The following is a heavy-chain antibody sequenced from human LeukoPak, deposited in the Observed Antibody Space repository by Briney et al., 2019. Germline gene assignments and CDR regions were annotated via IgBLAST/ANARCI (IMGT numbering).Heavy chain of an antibody. CDR1: GGFITSCY. Sequence: PSETLSLTCTVSGGFITSCYWSWIRQSPGKGLEWVGYIYYSGSTNYNPSLKSRVTISIDTSKKQFSLKLSSVTAANTAVYYCARVVTGGDYVDYWGQGTLVTVSS. V-gene: IGHV4-59*08. CDR3: ARVVTGGDYVDY. J-gene: IGHJ4*02. CDR2: IYYSGST. D-gene: IGHD2-8*02.